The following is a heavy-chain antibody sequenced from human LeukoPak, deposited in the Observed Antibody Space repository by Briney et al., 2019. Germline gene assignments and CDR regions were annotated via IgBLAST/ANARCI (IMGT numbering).Heavy chain of an antibody. CDR2: IYYSGST. J-gene: IGHJ4*02. Sequence: FETLPLTLTASGGTIISYYWRWIRQPPGKGLAWIGDIYYSGSTNYNPSLKSRVTISVDTSKNQFSLKLSSVTAADTAVYYCARDLRSSGSSSFDYWGQGTLVTVSS. CDR1: GGTIISYY. V-gene: IGHV4-59*01. CDR3: ARDLRSSGSSSFDY. D-gene: IGHD6-6*01.